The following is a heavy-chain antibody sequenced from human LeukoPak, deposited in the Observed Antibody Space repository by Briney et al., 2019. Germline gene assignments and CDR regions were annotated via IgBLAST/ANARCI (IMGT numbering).Heavy chain of an antibody. J-gene: IGHJ4*02. CDR2: INPTSGGT. D-gene: IGHD3-22*01. Sequence: ASVKACCKASGYTFTGYYMPWVRQAPGQGLEWMEWINPTSGGTNYAQKFQGRVTMTRDTSTSTAYMELSRLRSDDTAVYYCARVDDSRCYYSVPYIAYRGQGTPLTVSS. CDR3: ARVDDSRCYYSVPYIAY. CDR1: GYTFTGYY. V-gene: IGHV1-2*02.